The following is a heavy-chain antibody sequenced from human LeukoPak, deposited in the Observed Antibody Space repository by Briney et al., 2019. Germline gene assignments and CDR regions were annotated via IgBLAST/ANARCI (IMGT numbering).Heavy chain of an antibody. CDR1: GGSISSYY. Sequence: SETLSLTRTVSGGSISSYYWSWIRQPPGKGLEWIGYIYYSGSTNYNPSLKSRVTISVDTSKNQFSLKLSSVTAADTAVYYCARDPNNWFDPWGQGTLVTVSS. CDR2: IYYSGST. J-gene: IGHJ5*02. V-gene: IGHV4-59*01. CDR3: ARDPNNWFDP.